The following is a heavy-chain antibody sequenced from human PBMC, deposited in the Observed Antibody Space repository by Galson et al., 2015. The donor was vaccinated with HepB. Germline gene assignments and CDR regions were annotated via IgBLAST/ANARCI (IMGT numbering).Heavy chain of an antibody. CDR1: GYTFTGYY. CDR2: INPNSGGT. CDR3: ARELTGDGFDI. V-gene: IGHV1-2*02. D-gene: IGHD7-27*01. Sequence: SVKVSCKASGYTFTGYYMHWVRQAPGQGLEWMGWINPNSGGTKNAQNFQARFTMSADTSINTAYLELSSLRFDDTAMYYCARELTGDGFDIWGQGTMVTVSS. J-gene: IGHJ3*02.